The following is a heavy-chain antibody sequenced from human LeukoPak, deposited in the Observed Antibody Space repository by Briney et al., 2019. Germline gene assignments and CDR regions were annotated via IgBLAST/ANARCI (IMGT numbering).Heavy chain of an antibody. Sequence: GGSLRLSCAASGFTFSSYAMSWVRQAPGKGLEWVSAISGSGGSTYYADSVKGRFTISRDNSKNTLYLQMNSLRAEDTALYYCAKDLSRGYSSSWPDYWGQGTLVTVSS. CDR3: AKDLSRGYSSSWPDY. J-gene: IGHJ4*02. CDR2: ISGSGGST. CDR1: GFTFSSYA. D-gene: IGHD6-13*01. V-gene: IGHV3-23*01.